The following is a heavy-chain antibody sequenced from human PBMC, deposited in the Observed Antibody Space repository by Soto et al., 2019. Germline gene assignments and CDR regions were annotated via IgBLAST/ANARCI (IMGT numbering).Heavy chain of an antibody. D-gene: IGHD2-2*01. V-gene: IGHV5-51*01. J-gene: IGHJ6*02. Sequence: HGESLKISCKGSGYSFTSYWIGWVRQMPGKGLEWMGIIYPGDSDTRYSPSFQGQVTISADKSISTAYLQWSSLKASDTAMYYCARHGGAIVVVPAAYTYYYGMDVWGQGTTVTVSS. CDR2: IYPGDSDT. CDR1: GYSFTSYW. CDR3: ARHGGAIVVVPAAYTYYYGMDV.